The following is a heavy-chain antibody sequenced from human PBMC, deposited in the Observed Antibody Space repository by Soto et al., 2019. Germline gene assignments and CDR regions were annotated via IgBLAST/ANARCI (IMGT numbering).Heavy chain of an antibody. D-gene: IGHD3-10*01. CDR2: ISAYNGNT. CDR1: GYTFTSYG. J-gene: IGHJ3*02. Sequence: ASVKVSCKASGYTFTSYGISWVRQAPGQGLEWMGWISAYNGNTNYAQKLQGRVTMTTDTSTSTAYMELRSLRSDDTAVYYCARDNGYYYGSGSYSYAFDIWGQGTMVTVS. V-gene: IGHV1-18*01. CDR3: ARDNGYYYGSGSYSYAFDI.